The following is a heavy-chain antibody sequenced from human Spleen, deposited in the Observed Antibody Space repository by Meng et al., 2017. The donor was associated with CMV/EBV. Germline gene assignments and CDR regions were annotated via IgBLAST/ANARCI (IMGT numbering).Heavy chain of an antibody. CDR1: AGTISSYA. CDR3: ARGVHDYDSSGYYYSWLDGGPFQH. D-gene: IGHD3-22*01. Sequence: SAQVSCWASAGTISSYAISWVRRAAGQGHEWMGGIIPILGIANYAQKFQGRVTITADNSTSTAYMELSNLRSEDTAVYYCARGVHDYDSSGYYYSWLDGGPFQHWGQGTLVTVSS. CDR2: IIPILGIA. V-gene: IGHV1-69*10. J-gene: IGHJ1*01.